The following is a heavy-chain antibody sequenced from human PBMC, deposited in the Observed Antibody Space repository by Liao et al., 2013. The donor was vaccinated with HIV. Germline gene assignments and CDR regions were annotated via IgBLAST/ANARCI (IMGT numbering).Heavy chain of an antibody. J-gene: IGHJ3*02. D-gene: IGHD1-1*01. Sequence: QVQLQQWGAGLLKPSETLSLTCAVHGGSFSGHYWSWIRQSPGKGLEWIGEIDHSGSSNYNPSLKSRVTISVDTSKNQFSLRLSSVTAADTAVYYCARGRGTSAFDIWGQGTMVTVSS. CDR2: IDHSGSS. CDR3: ARGRGTSAFDI. CDR1: GGSFSGHY. V-gene: IGHV4-34*01.